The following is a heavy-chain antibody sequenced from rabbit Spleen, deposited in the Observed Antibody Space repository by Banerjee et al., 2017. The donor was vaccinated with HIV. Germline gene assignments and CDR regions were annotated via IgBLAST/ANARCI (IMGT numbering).Heavy chain of an antibody. Sequence: QEQLEESGGGLVKPEGSLTLTCKASGVSFNDKDVMCWVRQAPGKGLEWIACINTITGTAVYATWAKGRFTISKTSSTTVALQMTSLTAADTAIYFCARDGAGSSYFNLWGPGTLVTVS. D-gene: IGHD8-1*01. CDR1: GVSFNDKDV. J-gene: IGHJ4*01. V-gene: IGHV1S45*01. CDR2: INTITGTA. CDR3: ARDGAGSSYFNL.